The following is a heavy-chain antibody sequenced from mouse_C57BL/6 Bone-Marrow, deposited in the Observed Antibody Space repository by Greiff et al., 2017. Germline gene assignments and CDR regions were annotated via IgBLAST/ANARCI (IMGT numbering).Heavy chain of an antibody. J-gene: IGHJ2*01. CDR3: ARDYYGTGY. Sequence: VQLKESGPGLVKPSQSLSLTCSVTGYSITSGYYWNWIRQFPGNKLEWMGYISYDGSNNYNPSLKNRISITRDTSKNQFFLKLNSVTTEDTATYYCARDYYGTGYWGQGTTLTVSS. CDR2: ISYDGSN. CDR1: GYSITSGYY. V-gene: IGHV3-6*01. D-gene: IGHD1-1*01.